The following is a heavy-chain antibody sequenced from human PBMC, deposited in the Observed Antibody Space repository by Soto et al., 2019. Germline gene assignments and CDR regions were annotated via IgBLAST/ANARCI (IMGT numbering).Heavy chain of an antibody. V-gene: IGHV6-1*01. J-gene: IGHJ4*02. D-gene: IGHD2-2*01. CDR3: ARDGKASSYCFDF. Sequence: QVHLQQSGPGLVPPSPTLSLTCAISGDSVSSNTTAWNWIRQSPSRGIEWLGRTYYRSKWYNDYEVSVKSRITINPDTSKNQFSLQLNSVTPEDTAVYYCARDGKASSYCFDFWGQGTLVTVSS. CDR1: GDSVSSNTTA. CDR2: TYYRSKWYN.